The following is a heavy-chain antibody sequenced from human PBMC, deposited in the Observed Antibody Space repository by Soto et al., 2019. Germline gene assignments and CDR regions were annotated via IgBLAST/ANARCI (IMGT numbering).Heavy chain of an antibody. V-gene: IGHV3-30*18. CDR3: AKEGYSYGYHY. Sequence: QVQLVESGGGVVQPGRSLRLSCAASGFTFSSYGRHWVRQAPGKGLEWVAVISYDGSNKYYADSVKGRFTISRDNSKNTLYLQMNSLRAEDTAVYYCAKEGYSYGYHYWGQGTLVTVSS. CDR1: GFTFSSYG. D-gene: IGHD5-18*01. J-gene: IGHJ4*02. CDR2: ISYDGSNK.